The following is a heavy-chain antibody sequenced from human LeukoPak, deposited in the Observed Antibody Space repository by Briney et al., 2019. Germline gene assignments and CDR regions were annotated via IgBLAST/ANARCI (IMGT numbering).Heavy chain of an antibody. CDR1: GFTFSSYW. Sequence: PGGSLRLSCAASGFTFSSYWMSWVRQAPGKGLEWVSSISSSSSYIYYADSVKGRFTISRDNAKNSLYLQMNSLRAEDTAVYYCARAGGSYGSGSYFKGWGQGTLVTVSS. CDR3: ARAGGSYGSGSYFKG. V-gene: IGHV3-21*01. J-gene: IGHJ4*02. CDR2: ISSSSSYI. D-gene: IGHD3-10*01.